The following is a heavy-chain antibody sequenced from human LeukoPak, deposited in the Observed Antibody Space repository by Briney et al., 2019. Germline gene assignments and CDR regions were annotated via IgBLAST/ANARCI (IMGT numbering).Heavy chain of an antibody. CDR1: GFTFSNYV. Sequence: GSLRLSCAASGFTFSNYVIHWVRQAPGKELEWLAVISYDGTNKYYADSVKGRFTISRDHSQSTVDLQMNTLRGADTAVYYCVRSPTYYNMDVWGKGTTVTVS. V-gene: IGHV3-30-3*01. CDR3: VRSPTYYNMDV. CDR2: ISYDGTNK. J-gene: IGHJ6*03.